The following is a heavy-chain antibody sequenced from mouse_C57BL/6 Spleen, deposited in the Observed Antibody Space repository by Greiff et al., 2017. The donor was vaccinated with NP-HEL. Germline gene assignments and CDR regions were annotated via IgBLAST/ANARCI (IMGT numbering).Heavy chain of an antibody. Sequence: VQLQQSGAELVRPGASVTLSCKASGYTFTDYEMHWVKQTPVHGLEWIGAIDPETGGTAYNQKFKGKAILTADKSSSTAYMELRSLPSRDSAVYYCTTGDEGAHWGPGTLVTVSA. CDR2: IDPETGGT. V-gene: IGHV1-15*01. CDR1: GYTFTDYE. J-gene: IGHJ3*01. CDR3: TTGDEGAH.